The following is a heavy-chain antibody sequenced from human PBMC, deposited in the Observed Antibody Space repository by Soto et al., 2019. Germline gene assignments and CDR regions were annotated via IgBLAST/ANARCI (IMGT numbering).Heavy chain of an antibody. V-gene: IGHV1-18*01. CDR1: GYTFTNYG. CDR2: ISANTGHT. Sequence: QVQLVQPGAEVKKPGASVKVSCKASGYTFTNYGISWVRQAPGQGLEWMGWISANTGHTDYAEKYQGRVTMTTDTSTSTAYMELRSLTSYDTAVYYCTRDRSTGDYWGQGTLVTVSS. CDR3: TRDRSTGDY. J-gene: IGHJ4*02.